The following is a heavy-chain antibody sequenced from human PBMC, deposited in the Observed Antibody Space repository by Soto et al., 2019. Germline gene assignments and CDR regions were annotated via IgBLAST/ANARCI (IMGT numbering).Heavy chain of an antibody. J-gene: IGHJ6*01. Sequence: QVQLVQSGAEVKKPGSSVKVSCKASGGTFSSYTISWVRQAPGQGLEWMGRIIPILGIANYAQKFQGRVTITADQSPSTAYMELSSLRSEDMAVYYCGFCYYGMDVWGQGATVTVSS. D-gene: IGHD3-10*01. CDR3: GFCYYGMDV. CDR2: IIPILGIA. V-gene: IGHV1-69*02. CDR1: GGTFSSYT.